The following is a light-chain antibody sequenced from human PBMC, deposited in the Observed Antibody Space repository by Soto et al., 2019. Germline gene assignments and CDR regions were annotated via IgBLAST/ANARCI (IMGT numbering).Light chain of an antibody. V-gene: IGKV1-27*01. CDR2: AVS. Sequence: DIQMTQSPSSLSGSVGDSVTITCRASQGISNSLAWYQQRPGKAPTLLIYAVSTLQSGVPSRFSGSGSGTDFTLTISSLQPEDVATYDCQRYNKAARTFGEGTKLEIK. CDR1: QGISNS. CDR3: QRYNKAART. J-gene: IGKJ1*01.